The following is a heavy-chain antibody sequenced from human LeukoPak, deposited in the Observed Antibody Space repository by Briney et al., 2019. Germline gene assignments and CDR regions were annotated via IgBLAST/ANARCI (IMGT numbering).Heavy chain of an antibody. D-gene: IGHD2/OR15-2a*01. CDR1: GFTFSSYS. V-gene: IGHV3-21*01. CDR3: ARGGGYYNYYYYYYMNV. CDR2: ISSSSSYI. Sequence: GGSLRLSCAASGFTFSSYSMNWVRQAPGKGLEWVSSISSSSSYIYYADSVKGRFTISRDNAKNSLYLQMNSLRAEDTAVYYCARGGGYYNYYYYYYMNVWGKGTTVTVSS. J-gene: IGHJ6*03.